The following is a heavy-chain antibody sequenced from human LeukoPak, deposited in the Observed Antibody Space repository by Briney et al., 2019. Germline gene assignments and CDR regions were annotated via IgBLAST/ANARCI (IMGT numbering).Heavy chain of an antibody. CDR2: ISSSSSYI. J-gene: IGHJ3*02. D-gene: IGHD6-13*01. CDR3: ARVSSSWARAFDI. CDR1: GFTFSSYS. Sequence: GGSLRLSCVASGFTFSSYSMNWVRQAPGKGLEWVSSISSSSSYIYYADSVKGRFTISRDNAKNSLYLQMNSLRAEDTAVYYCARVSSSWARAFDIWGQGTMVTVSS. V-gene: IGHV3-21*01.